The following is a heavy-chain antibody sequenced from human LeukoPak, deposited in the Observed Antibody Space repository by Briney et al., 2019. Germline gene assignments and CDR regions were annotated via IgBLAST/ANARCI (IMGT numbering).Heavy chain of an antibody. CDR1: GGSISSYY. V-gene: IGHV4-59*12. Sequence: SETLSLTCTVSGGSISSYYWSWVRQPPGKGLEWIGFVYYTGSTNYSPSLKSRVTISVDTSKNQFSLKLTSVTAADTAVYYCAREINYDFWSGDSTGYYYYYMDVWGKGTTVTVSS. CDR3: AREINYDFWSGDSTGYYYYYMDV. D-gene: IGHD3-3*01. CDR2: VYYTGST. J-gene: IGHJ6*03.